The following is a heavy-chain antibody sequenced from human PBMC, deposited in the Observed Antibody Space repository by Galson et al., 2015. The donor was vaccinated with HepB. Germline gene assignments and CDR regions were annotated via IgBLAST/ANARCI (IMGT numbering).Heavy chain of an antibody. CDR1: GYTFTDYA. CDR3: VRGHTITFGGVFVVPVYFDC. D-gene: IGHD3-16*02. Sequence: SVKVSCKASGYTFTDYAIHWVRQAPGQGLEWLGWINAGNGNTKLAQKFQDRVTITSDTSASTAYMDLSNLRSEDTAVYPCVRGHTITFGGVFVVPVYFDCWGQGTLVTVSS. V-gene: IGHV1-3*01. CDR2: INAGNGNT. J-gene: IGHJ4*02.